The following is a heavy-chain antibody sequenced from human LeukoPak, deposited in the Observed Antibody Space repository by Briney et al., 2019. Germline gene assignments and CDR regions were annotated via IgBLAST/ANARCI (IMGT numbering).Heavy chain of an antibody. CDR2: IWYDGSNK. D-gene: IGHD3-22*01. J-gene: IGHJ1*01. CDR3: ARGDYYDSSGYSQYFQH. V-gene: IGHV3-33*08. Sequence: GGSLRLSCAASGFTFSDYHMTWIRQAPGKGLEWVAVIWYDGSNKYYADSVKGRFTISRDNSKNTLYLQMNSLRAEDTAVYYCARGDYYDSSGYSQYFQHWGQGTLVTVSS. CDR1: GFTFSDYH.